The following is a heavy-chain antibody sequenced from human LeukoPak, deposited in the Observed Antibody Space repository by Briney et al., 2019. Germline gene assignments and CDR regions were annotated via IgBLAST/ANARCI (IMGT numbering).Heavy chain of an antibody. CDR1: GFTFRNYG. Sequence: GGSLRLSCAASGFTFRNYGMSGVRQAPGKGLEWVSAISGDAADILYADSAKGRFTISRDNSKNTLYLQLNSLRAEDTAIYYCAHHGGGTIRIAAFDIWGQGTMVTVSS. J-gene: IGHJ3*02. D-gene: IGHD3-3*01. V-gene: IGHV3-23*01. CDR3: AHHGGGTIRIAAFDI. CDR2: ISGDAADI.